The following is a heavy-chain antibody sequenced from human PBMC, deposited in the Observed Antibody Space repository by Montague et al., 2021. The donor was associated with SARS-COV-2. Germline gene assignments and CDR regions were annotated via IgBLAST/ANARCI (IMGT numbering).Heavy chain of an antibody. D-gene: IGHD3-22*01. V-gene: IGHV4-39*02. CDR1: GGSITNNIDY. J-gene: IGHJ3*01. CDR3: ARLKRYFDSSGSPSAFDF. CDR2: IYYTGNT. Sequence: SETLSLTSTVSGGSITNNIDYWAWIRRPPGKGLEWIGSIYYTGNTYYNPSLKSRVTISVVTSKNHFTLKLSSVTAAETAVYYCARLKRYFDSSGSPSAFDFWGQGTKVTVSS.